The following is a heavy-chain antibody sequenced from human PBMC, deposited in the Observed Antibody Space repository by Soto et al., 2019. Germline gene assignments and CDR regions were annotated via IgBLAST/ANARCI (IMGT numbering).Heavy chain of an antibody. CDR2: ISWNSGSI. Sequence: GGSLRLSCAASGFSFDDYAMHWVRQATGKGLEWVSCISWNSGSIGYADSVKGRFTIARDNAKNSLYLQMNSLRAEAPAGYYCANLELPDCDYWGRGTLVTVSS. CDR3: ANLELPDCDY. V-gene: IGHV3-9*01. D-gene: IGHD3-10*01. J-gene: IGHJ4*02. CDR1: GFSFDDYA.